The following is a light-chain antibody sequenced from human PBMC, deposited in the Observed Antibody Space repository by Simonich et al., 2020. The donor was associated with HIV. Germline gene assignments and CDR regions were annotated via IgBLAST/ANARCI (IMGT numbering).Light chain of an antibody. Sequence: SYVLTQPPSVSVAPGKTARITCGGNNIGRKSVHWYQQKPGQAPVLVVYDDSHRPAGSPERFSGSNSGNTATLTISRVEAGDEADYSCQVWDTSSDHPRVFGGGTKLTVL. CDR2: DDS. CDR3: QVWDTSSDHPRV. CDR1: NIGRKS. V-gene: IGLV3-21*03. J-gene: IGLJ2*01.